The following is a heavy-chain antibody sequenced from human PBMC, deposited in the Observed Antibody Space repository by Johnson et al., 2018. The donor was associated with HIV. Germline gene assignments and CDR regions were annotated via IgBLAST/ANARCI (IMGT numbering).Heavy chain of an antibody. Sequence: QVQLVESGGGVVQPGRSLRLSCAASGFTFSQFAMHWVRQARGKGLEWVAIISYDGSNKYYADSVKGRFTISRDNSKNTLYLQMNSLRAEDTAVYYCARDVTKDAFDIWGQGTMVTVSS. V-gene: IGHV3-30-3*01. CDR2: ISYDGSNK. J-gene: IGHJ3*02. CDR1: GFTFSQFA. D-gene: IGHD4-17*01. CDR3: ARDVTKDAFDI.